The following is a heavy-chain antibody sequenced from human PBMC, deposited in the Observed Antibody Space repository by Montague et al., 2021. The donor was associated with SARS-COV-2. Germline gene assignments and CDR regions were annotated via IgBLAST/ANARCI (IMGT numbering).Heavy chain of an antibody. V-gene: IGHV4-59*08. Sequence: SETLSLTCSRLVSWNSGADRKSTRLNPSTMADRMPSFDCNKNTKNNPSLQSRVTISIYTSENQFSLRLNSVTAADTAVYFCARGWAFDPWGQGRLVTVSS. CDR2: FDCNKNT. CDR1: VSWNSGAD. CDR3: ARGWAFDP. J-gene: IGHJ3*01. D-gene: IGHD6-19*01.